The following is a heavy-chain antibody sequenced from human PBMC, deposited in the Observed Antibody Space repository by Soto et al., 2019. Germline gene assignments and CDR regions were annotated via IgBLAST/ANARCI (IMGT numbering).Heavy chain of an antibody. CDR3: AKVSPSSYDFWSGYPSFDY. V-gene: IGHV3-30*18. Sequence: GGSLRLSCAASGFTFSSYGMHWVRQAPGKGLEWVAVISYDGSNKYYADSVKGRFTISRDNSKNTLYLQMNSLRAEDTAVYYCAKVSPSSYDFWSGYPSFDYWGQGTLVTVSS. CDR1: GFTFSSYG. J-gene: IGHJ4*02. CDR2: ISYDGSNK. D-gene: IGHD3-3*01.